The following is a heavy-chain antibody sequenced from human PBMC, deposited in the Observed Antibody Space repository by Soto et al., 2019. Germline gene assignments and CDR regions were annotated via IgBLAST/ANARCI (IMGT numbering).Heavy chain of an antibody. D-gene: IGHD4-17*01. V-gene: IGHV3-30*18. CDR2: ISYHGSDK. J-gene: IGHJ4*02. Sequence: QVQLVESGGGVGQPGRSLRLSCAASGFTCSNYGMHWVRQAPGKGLEWVAVISYHGSDKYYADSVKGRFTISRDNSKNTLYLQMDSLRAEDTAVYYCAKDHLTTTVTTVGYWGQGTLVTVSS. CDR3: AKDHLTTTVTTVGY. CDR1: GFTCSNYG.